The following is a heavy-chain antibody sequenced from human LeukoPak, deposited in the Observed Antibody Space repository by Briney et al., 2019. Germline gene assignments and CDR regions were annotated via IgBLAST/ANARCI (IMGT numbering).Heavy chain of an antibody. CDR3: ARERSHGSYYDAFDI. CDR2: IYYSGST. CDR1: GGSISYYY. J-gene: IGHJ3*02. V-gene: IGHV4-59*01. Sequence: SETLSLTCTVSGGSISYYYWSWIRQPPGKGLEWIGYIYYSGSTNYNPSLKSRVTISVDTSQNQFSLKLSSVTAADTALYYCARERSHGSYYDAFDIWGKGTMVTVSS. D-gene: IGHD1-26*01.